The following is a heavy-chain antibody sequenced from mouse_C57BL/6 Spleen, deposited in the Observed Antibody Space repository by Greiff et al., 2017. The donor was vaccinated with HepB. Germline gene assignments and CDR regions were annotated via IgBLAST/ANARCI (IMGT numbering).Heavy chain of an antibody. CDR3: ARGELLGYAMDY. V-gene: IGHV1-26*01. CDR2: INPNNGGT. Sequence: EVQLQQSGPELVKPGASVKISCKASGYTFTDYYMNWVKQSHGKSLEWIGDINPNNGGTSYNQKFKGKATLTVDKSSITAYMELRSLTSEDAAVYYCARGELLGYAMDYWGQGTSVTVSS. J-gene: IGHJ4*01. D-gene: IGHD2-12*01. CDR1: GYTFTDYY.